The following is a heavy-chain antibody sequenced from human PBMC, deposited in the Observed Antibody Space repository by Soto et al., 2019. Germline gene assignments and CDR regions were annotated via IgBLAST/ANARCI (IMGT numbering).Heavy chain of an antibody. D-gene: IGHD1-1*01. V-gene: IGHV3-30*03. J-gene: IGHJ3*01. CDR2: ISNDGSDK. CDR3: ARDRIYNWNPRGAFHF. Sequence: QVQLVESGGGVVQPGRSLRLSCAASGFSFRDYGMHWVGQAAGKGLEWVAVISNDGSDKFYADSVKGRFTISRDNAKNTLYLQMISLRTEDTAVYYCARDRIYNWNPRGAFHFWGQGTTVAVSS. CDR1: GFSFRDYG.